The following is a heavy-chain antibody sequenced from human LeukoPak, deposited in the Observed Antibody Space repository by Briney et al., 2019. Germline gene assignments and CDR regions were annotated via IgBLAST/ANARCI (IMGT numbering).Heavy chain of an antibody. J-gene: IGHJ4*02. CDR1: GFTFSSYW. V-gene: IGHV3-23*01. D-gene: IGHD2-2*01. Sequence: PGGSLRLSCAASGFTFSSYWMSWVRQAPGKGLEWVSAISGSGGSTYYADSVKGRFTISRDNSKNTLYLQMNSLRAEDTAVYYCARAPCSSTSCYIDYWGQGTLVTVSS. CDR2: ISGSGGST. CDR3: ARAPCSSTSCYIDY.